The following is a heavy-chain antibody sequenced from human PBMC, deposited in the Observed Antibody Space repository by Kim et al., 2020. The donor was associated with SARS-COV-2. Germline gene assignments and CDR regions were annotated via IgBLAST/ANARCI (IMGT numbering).Heavy chain of an antibody. V-gene: IGHV4-59*01. D-gene: IGHD5-12*01. Sequence: NPTLKSRVTISVETSKNQCSLQLSSVTAADTAVYYCARVWGRAGYIYLDYWGQGTLVTVSS. J-gene: IGHJ4*02. CDR3: ARVWGRAGYIYLDY.